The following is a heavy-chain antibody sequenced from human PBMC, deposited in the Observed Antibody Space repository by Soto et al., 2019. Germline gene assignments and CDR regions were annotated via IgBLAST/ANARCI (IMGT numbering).Heavy chain of an antibody. Sequence: SETLSLTCTVSGGSISSYYWSWIRRPPGKGLEWIGYIYYSGSTNYNPSLKSRVTISVDTSKNQFSLKLSSVTAADTAVYYCARGGNDFWSGDPYYYYYMDVWGKGTTVTVSS. V-gene: IGHV4-59*01. J-gene: IGHJ6*03. CDR3: ARGGNDFWSGDPYYYYYMDV. D-gene: IGHD3-3*01. CDR2: IYYSGST. CDR1: GGSISSYY.